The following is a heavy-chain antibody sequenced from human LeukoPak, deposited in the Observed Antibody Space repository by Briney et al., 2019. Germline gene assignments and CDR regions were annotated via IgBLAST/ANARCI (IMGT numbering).Heavy chain of an antibody. J-gene: IGHJ4*02. CDR1: GFTFNSYW. CDR2: IKQDGSEK. Sequence: GGSLRLSCAASGFTFNSYWMSWVRQAPGKGLEWVANIKQDGSEKYYVDSVKGRFTISRDNAKNSLYLQMNSLRAEDTAVYYCARDDNWSGGGFDYWGQGTLVTVSS. D-gene: IGHD1-20*01. CDR3: ARDDNWSGGGFDY. V-gene: IGHV3-7*01.